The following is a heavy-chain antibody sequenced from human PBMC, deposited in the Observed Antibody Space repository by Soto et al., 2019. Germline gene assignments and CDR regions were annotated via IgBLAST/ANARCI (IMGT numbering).Heavy chain of an antibody. Sequence: VHLLESGGGLVQPGGSLRLSCAVSGFTFSNYAMSWVRQAPGKGLEWVSAVTASGGSTFYADSVKGRFTISRDNSENTLFLQMNSLRAEDTAVYYCAKGWMATVTFSDYWGQGTLVTVSS. D-gene: IGHD4-17*01. CDR2: VTASGGST. J-gene: IGHJ4*02. CDR3: AKGWMATVTFSDY. CDR1: GFTFSNYA. V-gene: IGHV3-23*01.